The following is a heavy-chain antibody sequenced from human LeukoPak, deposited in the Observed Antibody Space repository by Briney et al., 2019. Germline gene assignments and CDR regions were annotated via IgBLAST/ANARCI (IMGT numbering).Heavy chain of an antibody. J-gene: IGHJ4*02. CDR3: AGDFQRSEYSSGWYSDY. Sequence: ASVKVSCKASGYTFTSYGISWVRQAPGQGLEWMGWISAYNGNANYAQKLQGRVTMTTDTSTSTAYMELRSLRSDDTAVYYCAGDFQRSEYSSGWYSDYWGQGTLVTVSS. V-gene: IGHV1-18*01. CDR2: ISAYNGNA. D-gene: IGHD6-19*01. CDR1: GYTFTSYG.